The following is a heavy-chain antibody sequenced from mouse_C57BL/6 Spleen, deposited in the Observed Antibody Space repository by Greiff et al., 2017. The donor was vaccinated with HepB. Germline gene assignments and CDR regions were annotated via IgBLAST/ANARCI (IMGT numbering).Heavy chain of an antibody. CDR1: GYTFTDYY. V-gene: IGHV1-26*01. CDR3: ARSPWDVRIWFAY. J-gene: IGHJ3*01. CDR2: INPNNGGT. Sequence: VQLQQSGPELVKPGASVKISCKASGYTFTDYYMNWVKQSHGKSLEWIGDINPNNGGTSYNQKFKGKATLTVDKSSSTAYMELRSLTSEDSAVYYCARSPWDVRIWFAYWGQGTLVTVSA. D-gene: IGHD4-1*01.